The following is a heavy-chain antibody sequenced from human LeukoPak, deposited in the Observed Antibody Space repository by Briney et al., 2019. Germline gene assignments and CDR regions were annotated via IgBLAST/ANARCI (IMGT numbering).Heavy chain of an antibody. CDR2: IDYSGST. CDR1: GGSISSSSYY. Sequence: PSETLSLTCTVSGGSISSSSYYWGWIRQPPGKGLEWIGSIDYSGSTYYNPSLKSRVTISVDTSKNQFSLKLSSVTAADTAVYYCARRVDYYYYMDVWGKGTTVTVSS. V-gene: IGHV4-39*07. CDR3: ARRVDYYYYMDV. J-gene: IGHJ6*03. D-gene: IGHD2-15*01.